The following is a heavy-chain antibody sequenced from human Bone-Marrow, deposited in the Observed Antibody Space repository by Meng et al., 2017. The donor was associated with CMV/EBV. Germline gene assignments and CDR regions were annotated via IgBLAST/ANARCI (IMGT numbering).Heavy chain of an antibody. J-gene: IGHJ3*02. CDR3: ARHGRRGSYLPKATDAFDI. V-gene: IGHV4-34*01. CDR2: INHRGST. Sequence: SETLSLTCAVYGGSFSGYYWSWIRQPPGKGLEWIGEINHRGSTNYNPSLKSRVTISVDTSKNQFSLKLSSVTAADTAVYYCARHGRRGSYLPKATDAFDIWGQGTMVTVSS. CDR1: GGSFSGYY. D-gene: IGHD1-26*01.